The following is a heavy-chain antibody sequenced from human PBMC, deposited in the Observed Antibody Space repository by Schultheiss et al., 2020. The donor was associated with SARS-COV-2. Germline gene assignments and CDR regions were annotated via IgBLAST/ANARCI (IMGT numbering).Heavy chain of an antibody. D-gene: IGHD2-8*01. CDR3: ARDAHLIYYMDV. V-gene: IGHV3-30*07. CDR2: ISYDGSNK. CDR1: GFSFSSFT. J-gene: IGHJ6*03. Sequence: GGSLRLSCVGSGFSFSSFTMNWVRQAPGKGLEWVAVISYDGSNKYYADSVKGRFTISRDNSKNTLYLQMNSLRAEDTAVYYCARDAHLIYYMDVWGKGTTVTVS.